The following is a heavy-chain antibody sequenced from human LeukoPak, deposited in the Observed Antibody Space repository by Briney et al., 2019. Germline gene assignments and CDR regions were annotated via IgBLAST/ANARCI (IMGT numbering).Heavy chain of an antibody. Sequence: PGGSLRLSCAASGFTFSSYSMNWVRQAPGKGLEWVSSISSSSSYIYYADSVKGRFTISRDNAKNSLYLQMNSPRAEDTAVYYCARDHDYGDYPDAFDIWGQGTMVTVSS. D-gene: IGHD4-17*01. J-gene: IGHJ3*02. CDR3: ARDHDYGDYPDAFDI. V-gene: IGHV3-21*01. CDR2: ISSSSSYI. CDR1: GFTFSSYS.